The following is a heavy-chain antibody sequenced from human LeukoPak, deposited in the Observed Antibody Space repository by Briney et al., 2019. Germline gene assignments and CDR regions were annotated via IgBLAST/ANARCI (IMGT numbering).Heavy chain of an antibody. V-gene: IGHV3-53*01. CDR1: GFPLSSNY. Sequence: PGGSLSLSCAASGFPLSSNYMSWVRQAPGKGLEWVSVIYSGGSTYYADSAKGRFTISRDNSKNTLYLQMNSLRAEDTAVYYCARGPSIAAAGTTFPFDYWGQGTLVTVSS. J-gene: IGHJ4*02. CDR3: ARGPSIAAAGTTFPFDY. CDR2: IYSGGST. D-gene: IGHD6-13*01.